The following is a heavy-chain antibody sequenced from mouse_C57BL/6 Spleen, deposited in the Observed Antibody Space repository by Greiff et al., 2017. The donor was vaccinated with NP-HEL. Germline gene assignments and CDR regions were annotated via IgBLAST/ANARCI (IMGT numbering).Heavy chain of an antibody. D-gene: IGHD1-1*01. CDR3: ARVRLDYGSSFDY. Sequence: VQLQQSGPELVKPGASVKISCKASGYAFSSSWMNWVKQRPGKGLEWIGRIYPGDGDTNYNGKFKGKATLTADKSSSTAYMQLSSLTSEDSAVYFCARVRLDYGSSFDYWGQGTTLTVSS. V-gene: IGHV1-82*01. J-gene: IGHJ2*01. CDR1: GYAFSSSW. CDR2: IYPGDGDT.